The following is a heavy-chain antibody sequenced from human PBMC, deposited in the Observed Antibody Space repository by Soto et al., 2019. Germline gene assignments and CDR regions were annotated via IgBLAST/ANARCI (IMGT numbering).Heavy chain of an antibody. CDR2: ISAYNGNT. D-gene: IGHD2-2*01. V-gene: IGHV1-18*01. CDR3: ARTYCSSKRCSSVNYYYGMDV. CDR1: GYTFTSYG. J-gene: IGHJ6*04. Sequence: QVQLVQSGAEVKKPGSSVKVSCKASGYTFTSYGISWVRQTPGQGLEWMGWISAYNGNTNYAQKLQGRVTITKDKYTNTAYMELRSLRSDDTAVYYCARTYCSSKRCSSVNYYYGMDVWGKGTTVTVSS.